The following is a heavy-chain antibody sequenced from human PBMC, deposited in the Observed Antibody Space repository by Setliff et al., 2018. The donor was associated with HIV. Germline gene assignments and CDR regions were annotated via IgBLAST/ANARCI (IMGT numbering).Heavy chain of an antibody. J-gene: IGHJ2*01. CDR1: GGSFSGYY. V-gene: IGHV4-34*01. Sequence: SETLSLTCAVYGGSFSGYYWSWIRQPPGKGLEWIGEINHSGSTNYNPSLKSRVTISKDTSKNQFSLKLSSVTAADTAVYFCARQPSYYGDTPWYFDLWGRGTLVTVSS. D-gene: IGHD4-17*01. CDR2: INHSGST. CDR3: ARQPSYYGDTPWYFDL.